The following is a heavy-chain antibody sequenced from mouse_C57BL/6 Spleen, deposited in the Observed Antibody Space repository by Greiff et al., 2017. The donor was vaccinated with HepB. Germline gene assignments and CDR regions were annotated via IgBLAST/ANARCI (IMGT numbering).Heavy chain of an antibody. CDR3: ARSADNYGSSIFDY. CDR1: GFSLTSYA. Sequence: QVQLKQSGPGLVAPSQSLSITCTVSGFSLTSYAISWVRQPPGKGLEWLGVIWTGGGTNYNSATKASLSISKDNSTSQAFLKMNSLLTDDTARYYCARSADNYGSSIFDYWGQGTTVTVST. V-gene: IGHV2-9-1*01. CDR2: IWTGGGT. D-gene: IGHD1-1*01. J-gene: IGHJ2*01.